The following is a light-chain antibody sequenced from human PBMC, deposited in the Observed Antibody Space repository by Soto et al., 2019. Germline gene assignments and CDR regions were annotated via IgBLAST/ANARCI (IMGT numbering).Light chain of an antibody. CDR3: QQYGSSPLT. V-gene: IGKV3-20*01. Sequence: EIVLTQSPGTLSLSPGEIATLSCRASQSVSSSYLAWYQQKPGQALRLLIYGASSRVTGIPDRFSGSGSGTDFTLTISRLEPEDFAVYYCQQYGSSPLTFGGGTKVEIK. J-gene: IGKJ4*01. CDR2: GAS. CDR1: QSVSSSY.